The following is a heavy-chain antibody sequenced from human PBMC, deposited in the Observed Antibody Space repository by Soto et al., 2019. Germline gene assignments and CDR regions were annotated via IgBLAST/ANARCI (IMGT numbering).Heavy chain of an antibody. CDR2: IKTDGTYA. CDR1: GFTISTYW. CDR3: AAGGSGYYAN. V-gene: IGHV3-74*01. D-gene: IGHD3-22*01. Sequence: EVQLVESGGDLIQHGGSLRLSCAASGFTISTYWMHWVRHAPGKGLLRVSRIKTDGTYATYADSVKGRFTISRDNAKNTLYLQMNSLRVEDAALYYCAAGGSGYYANWGQGTLVTVSS. J-gene: IGHJ4*02.